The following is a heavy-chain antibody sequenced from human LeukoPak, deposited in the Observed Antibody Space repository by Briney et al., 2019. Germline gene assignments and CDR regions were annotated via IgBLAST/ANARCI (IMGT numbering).Heavy chain of an antibody. Sequence: GESLKISCKGSGYSFTNYWIAWVRQMPGKGLEWMGIIYPGGSDTRYSPSFQGQVTISADKSISPAYLQWSSLKASDTATYYCARKNPTALRNNWFDPWGQGTLVTVSS. CDR1: GYSFTNYW. CDR3: ARKNPTALRNNWFDP. V-gene: IGHV5-51*01. J-gene: IGHJ5*02. D-gene: IGHD4-11*01. CDR2: IYPGGSDT.